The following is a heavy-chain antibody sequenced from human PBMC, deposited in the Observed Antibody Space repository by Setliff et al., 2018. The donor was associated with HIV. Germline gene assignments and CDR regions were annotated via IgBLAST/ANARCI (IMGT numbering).Heavy chain of an antibody. J-gene: IGHJ3*02. CDR1: RDSINGHW. CDR2: IHYSGIT. D-gene: IGHD3-9*01. Sequence: PSETLSLTCTVSRDSINGHWWSWIRQPPGKGLEWTGSIHYSGITHYNPSLKSRLTMSVDTSKNQVSLKLTSVTAADTAVYYCARYKCINFACVGFDIWGQGTVVTISS. CDR3: ARYKCINFACVGFDI. V-gene: IGHV4-59*11.